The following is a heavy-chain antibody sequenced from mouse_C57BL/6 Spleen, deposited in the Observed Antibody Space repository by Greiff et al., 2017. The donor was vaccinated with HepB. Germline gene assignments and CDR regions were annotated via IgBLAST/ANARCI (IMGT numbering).Heavy chain of an antibody. D-gene: IGHD2-3*01. CDR2: IYPGNSDT. CDR3: TRRTIYDGYYDAMDY. Sequence: VQLQRSGTVLARPGASVKMSCKTSGYTFTSYWMHWVKQRPGQGLEWIGAIYPGNSDTSYNQKFKGKAKLTAVTSASTAYMELSSLTNEDSAVYYCTRRTIYDGYYDAMDYWGQGTSVTVSS. V-gene: IGHV1-5*01. CDR1: GYTFTSYW. J-gene: IGHJ4*01.